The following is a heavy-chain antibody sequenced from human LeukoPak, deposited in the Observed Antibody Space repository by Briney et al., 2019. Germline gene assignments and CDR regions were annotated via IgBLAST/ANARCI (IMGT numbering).Heavy chain of an antibody. CDR1: GYTFTSYT. CDR2: IDANTGNT. CDR3: ARGSQVPSSLGRIFREVATSVS. D-gene: IGHD3-3*01. J-gene: IGHJ5*02. V-gene: IGHV7-4-1*02. Sequence: GASVKVSCKASGYTFTSYTMNWVRQAPGQGLEWMGWIDANTGNTRYAQDFTRRFVFSLDTSVSTAYLQISSLKAEDTAVYYCARGSQVPSSLGRIFREVATSVSWGEGTLVTVSS.